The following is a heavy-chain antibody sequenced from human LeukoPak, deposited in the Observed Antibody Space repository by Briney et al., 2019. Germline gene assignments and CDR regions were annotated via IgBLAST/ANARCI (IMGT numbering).Heavy chain of an antibody. J-gene: IGHJ4*02. CDR3: ARESEAAGTYYLDH. CDR1: GFTFNEFW. CDR2: IHKDGLHT. Sequence: GGSLRLSCAASGFTFNEFWMHWVRQVPGKGLMWVSRIHKDGLHTWYADSMKGRFTISRDNAENTVYLHLNSLRVEDTAVYYCARESEAAGTYYLDHWGQGNLVTVSS. D-gene: IGHD6-25*01. V-gene: IGHV3-74*01.